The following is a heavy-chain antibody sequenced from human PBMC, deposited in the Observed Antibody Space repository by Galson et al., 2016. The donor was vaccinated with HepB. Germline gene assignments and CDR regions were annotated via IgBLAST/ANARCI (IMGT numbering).Heavy chain of an antibody. Sequence: SLRLSCAASGFTFSSYWMHWVRQAPGKGLVWVSRINSDGSITNYADSVKGRFTISRDNAKNTLYLQMSSLRVEVMAVYYCTRVCSGGSCYCTTGGWDWGQGTPVTVSS. D-gene: IGHD2-15*01. CDR2: INSDGSIT. J-gene: IGHJ4*02. CDR3: TRVCSGGSCYCTTGGWD. V-gene: IGHV3-74*01. CDR1: GFTFSSYW.